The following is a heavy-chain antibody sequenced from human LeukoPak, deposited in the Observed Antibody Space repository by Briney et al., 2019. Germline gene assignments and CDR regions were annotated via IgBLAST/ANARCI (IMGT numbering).Heavy chain of an antibody. CDR2: ITYDGSGK. CDR3: ARVRGGDTKDFDY. D-gene: IGHD2-8*01. J-gene: IGHJ4*02. Sequence: GGSLRLSCAASGLIFNNYAMHWVRQAPGKGLEWVAVITYDGSGKYYADSVKGRFTISRDNAKNTLYLQMNSLRDEDTAVYYCARVRGGDTKDFDYWGQGTLVTVSS. V-gene: IGHV3-30*04. CDR1: GLIFNNYA.